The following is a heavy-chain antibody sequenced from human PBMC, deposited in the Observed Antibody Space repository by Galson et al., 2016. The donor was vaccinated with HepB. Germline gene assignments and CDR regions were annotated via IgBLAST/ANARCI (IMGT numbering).Heavy chain of an antibody. CDR2: INPSGGST. J-gene: IGHJ6*02. Sequence: SVKVSCKASGYTFTSYYMHWVRQAPGQGLEWMGIINPSGGSTSYAQKFQGRVTMTRDTSTSTVYMELSSLSAEDTAVYYGARDLKRSPGPLGGMDVWGQGTTVTVSS. CDR1: GYTFTSYY. V-gene: IGHV1-46*01. D-gene: IGHD1-26*01. CDR3: ARDLKRSPGPLGGMDV.